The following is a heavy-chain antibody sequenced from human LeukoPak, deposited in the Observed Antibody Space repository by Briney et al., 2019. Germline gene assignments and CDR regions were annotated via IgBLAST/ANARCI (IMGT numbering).Heavy chain of an antibody. V-gene: IGHV4-59*02. J-gene: IGHJ4*02. CDR2: IYYSGNT. CDR3: ARAKGDY. CDR1: GVSVRSYY. Sequence: SETLSLTCTVSGVSVRSYYWSWIRQPPGKGLEWIAYIYYSGNTKYNPSLKSRATIFVDTSKNQSSLDLESVTAADTAVYYCARAKGDYWGKGTLVTVSS.